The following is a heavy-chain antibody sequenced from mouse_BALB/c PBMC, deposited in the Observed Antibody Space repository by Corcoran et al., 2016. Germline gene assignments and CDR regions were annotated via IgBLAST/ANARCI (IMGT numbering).Heavy chain of an antibody. CDR3: AIEPFALDY. D-gene: IGHD6-1*01. CDR1: GYTFTNYG. CDR2: INTYTGEP. J-gene: IGHJ4*01. Sequence: QIQLVQSGPELKKPGETVKISCKASGYTFTNYGMNWVKQAPGKGLKWMGWINTYTGEPTYADDFKGRFAFSLETSASTAYLQISNLKNEDAATYFCAIEPFALDYWGQGTSVTVSS. V-gene: IGHV9-3-1*01.